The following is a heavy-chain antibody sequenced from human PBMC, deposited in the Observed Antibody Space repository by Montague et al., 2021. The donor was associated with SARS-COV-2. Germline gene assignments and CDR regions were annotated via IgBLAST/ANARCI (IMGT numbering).Heavy chain of an antibody. J-gene: IGHJ6*02. CDR3: ARRPGRVWGSDV. CDR1: GASFSGYY. D-gene: IGHD3-10*01. CDR2: ISHSGTT. Sequence: SETLSLTCAVYGASFSGYYWNFIRQTPGKGLEWLGEISHSGTTKYNPSLKSRFTISADTSKNQFSLTLTSVTAADTAVYFCARRPGRVWGSDVWGHGTTVTVSS. V-gene: IGHV4-34*01.